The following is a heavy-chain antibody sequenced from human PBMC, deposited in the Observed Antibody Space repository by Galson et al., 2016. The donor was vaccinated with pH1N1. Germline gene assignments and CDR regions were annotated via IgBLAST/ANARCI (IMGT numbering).Heavy chain of an antibody. J-gene: IGHJ4*02. V-gene: IGHV3-7*04. CDR2: IHQDGSET. Sequence: SLRLSCAASGFAFSDYWMSWVRQTPGKGLEWVANIHQDGSETYYLDSVKGRFTISRDNAKNSLFLQLNSLRADDTGVYYCARDLAFCGGDCPYYFDFWGQGTLVSVSS. CDR3: ARDLAFCGGDCPYYFDF. CDR1: GFAFSDYW. D-gene: IGHD2-21*02.